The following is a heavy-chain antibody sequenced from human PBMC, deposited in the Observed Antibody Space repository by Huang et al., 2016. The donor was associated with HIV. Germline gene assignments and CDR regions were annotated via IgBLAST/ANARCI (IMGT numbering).Heavy chain of an antibody. V-gene: IGHV4-34*02. CDR3: ARGFNYYASDNLGVYYFDS. J-gene: IGHJ4*02. CDR1: GGAFRGSS. Sequence: QVQLKQWGAGLLKPSETLSLTCAVYGGAFRGSSWTWIRQFPEKGLEWIGDINHNGKIIYNPSLSSRVTMSTDTSKNHFSLHLTSVTAADTALYYCARGFNYYASDNLGVYYFDSWCLGTLVTVSP. D-gene: IGHD3-10*01. CDR2: INHNGKI.